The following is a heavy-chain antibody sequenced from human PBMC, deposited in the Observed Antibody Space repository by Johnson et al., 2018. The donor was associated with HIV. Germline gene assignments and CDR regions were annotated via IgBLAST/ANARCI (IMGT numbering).Heavy chain of an antibody. V-gene: IGHV3-30*04. Sequence: QVQLVESGGGLIQPGGSLRLSCAASGFTFSSYAMHWVRQAPGKGLEWVAVISFDGSNKYYAESLKGRFTISRDNSKNTLYLQMNSLRTDDTAVYYCAGGKGAAAGLDAFDIWGQGIMVSVSS. CDR3: AGGKGAAAGLDAFDI. D-gene: IGHD6-13*01. CDR2: ISFDGSNK. J-gene: IGHJ3*02. CDR1: GFTFSSYA.